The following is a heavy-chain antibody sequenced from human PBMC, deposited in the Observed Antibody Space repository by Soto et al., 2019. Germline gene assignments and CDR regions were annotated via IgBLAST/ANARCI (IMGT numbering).Heavy chain of an antibody. V-gene: IGHV3-23*01. CDR1: GFTFSSYA. D-gene: IGHD3-3*01. CDR3: AKGEREKGYDFWGGYYTWYCQH. CDR2: ISGSGGST. J-gene: IGHJ1*01. Sequence: PGGSLRLSCAASGFTFSSYAMSWVRQAPGKGLEWVSAISGSGGSTYYADSVKGRFTISRDNSKNTLYLQMNSLRAEDTAVYYCAKGEREKGYDFWGGYYTWYCQHGGQGTVVTVSS.